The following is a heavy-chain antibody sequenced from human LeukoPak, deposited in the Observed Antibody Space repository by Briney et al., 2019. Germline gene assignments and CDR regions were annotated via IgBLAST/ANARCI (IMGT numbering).Heavy chain of an antibody. CDR3: ARGGNSGWRTPNDDY. Sequence: GASVKVSCKASGYTFTSYGISWVRQAPGQGLEWMGRISAYNGNTNYAQKLQGRVTMTTDTSTSTAYMELRSLRSDDTAVYYCARGGNSGWRTPNDDYWGQGTLVTVSS. CDR2: ISAYNGNT. J-gene: IGHJ4*02. V-gene: IGHV1-18*01. CDR1: GYTFTSYG. D-gene: IGHD6-19*01.